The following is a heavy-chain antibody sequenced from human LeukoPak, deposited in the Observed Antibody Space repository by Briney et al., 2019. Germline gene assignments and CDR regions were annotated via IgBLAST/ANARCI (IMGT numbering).Heavy chain of an antibody. CDR3: ARSRRNGLRLPNY. Sequence: GGSLRLSCAASGFTFSSYEMNWVRQAPGKGLEWVSYISSSGSTIYYADSVKGRFTISRDNAKNSLYLQMNSLRAEDTAVYYCARSRRNGLRLPNYWGQGTLVTVSS. D-gene: IGHD5-12*01. V-gene: IGHV3-48*03. CDR2: ISSSGSTI. J-gene: IGHJ4*02. CDR1: GFTFSSYE.